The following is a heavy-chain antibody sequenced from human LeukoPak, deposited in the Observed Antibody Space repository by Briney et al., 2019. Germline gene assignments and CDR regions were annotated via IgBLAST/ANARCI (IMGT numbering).Heavy chain of an antibody. V-gene: IGHV4-34*01. CDR1: GGSFSGYY. D-gene: IGHD3-9*01. CDR3: ARGQTYYDILTGYYTNPDFDY. Sequence: PSETLSLTCAVYGGSFSGYYWSWIRQPPGKGLEWIGEINHSGSTNYNPSLKSRVTISVDTSKNQFSLKLSSVTAADTAVYYCARGQTYYDILTGYYTNPDFDYWGQGTLVTVPS. CDR2: INHSGST. J-gene: IGHJ4*02.